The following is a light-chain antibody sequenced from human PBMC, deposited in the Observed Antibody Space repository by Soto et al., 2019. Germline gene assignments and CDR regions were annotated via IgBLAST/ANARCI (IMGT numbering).Light chain of an antibody. V-gene: IGLV1-40*01. CDR1: SSNIGAGYG. J-gene: IGLJ2*01. CDR2: GDT. Sequence: QSVLTQPPSVSGAPGQRVTISCTGSSSNIGAGYGVHWYRQLPGAAPTLLIHGDTNRPSGVPDRFSGSRSGTSASLAITGLQAEDEADYHCQSYDSSLSGSVFGGGTKVTVL. CDR3: QSYDSSLSGSV.